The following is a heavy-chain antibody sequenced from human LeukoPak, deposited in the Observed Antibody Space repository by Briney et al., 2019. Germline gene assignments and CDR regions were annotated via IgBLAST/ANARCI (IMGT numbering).Heavy chain of an antibody. Sequence: SETLSLTCAVYGGSFSGYYWSWIRQPPGKGLEWIGEINHSGSTNYNPSLKSRVTISVDTSKNQFSLKLSSVTAADTAVYYCPFWSGYHDAFDFWGQGTMVTVSS. V-gene: IGHV4-34*01. J-gene: IGHJ3*01. CDR3: PFWSGYHDAFDF. D-gene: IGHD3-3*01. CDR1: GGSFSGYY. CDR2: INHSGST.